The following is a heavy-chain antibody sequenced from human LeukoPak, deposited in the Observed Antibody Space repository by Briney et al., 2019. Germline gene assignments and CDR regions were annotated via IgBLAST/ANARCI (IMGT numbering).Heavy chain of an antibody. CDR3: AKTRRILLWFGEGVDGMDV. Sequence: GGSLRLSCAASGFTFSSYSMNWVRQAPGKGLEWVSYISSSSSTIYYADSVKGRFTISRDNAKNSLYLQMNSLRAEDTALYYCAKTRRILLWFGEGVDGMDVWGQGTTVTVSS. CDR1: GFTFSSYS. D-gene: IGHD3-10*01. V-gene: IGHV3-48*04. J-gene: IGHJ6*02. CDR2: ISSSSSTI.